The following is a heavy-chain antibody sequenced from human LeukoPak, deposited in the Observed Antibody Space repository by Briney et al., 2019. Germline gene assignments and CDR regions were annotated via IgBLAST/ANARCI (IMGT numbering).Heavy chain of an antibody. CDR1: GGSFSGYY. V-gene: IGHV4-34*01. J-gene: IGHJ6*02. D-gene: IGHD7-27*01. Sequence: PSETLSLTCAVYGGSFSGYYWSWIRQPPGKGLEWIGEINHSGSTNYNPSLKSRVTISVDTSKNQFSLKLSSVTAADTAVYYCARGWGNHWGFYYYGMDVWGQGTTVTVSS. CDR2: INHSGST. CDR3: ARGWGNHWGFYYYGMDV.